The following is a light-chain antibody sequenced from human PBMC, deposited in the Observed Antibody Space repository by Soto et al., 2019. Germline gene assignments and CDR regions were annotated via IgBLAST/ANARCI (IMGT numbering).Light chain of an antibody. CDR2: AAS. Sequence: IQMTQSPFSLSASVGDRVTITCRASQSISRDLNWYQQKPGKAPNLLIYAASTLESGVPSRFSGSGSGTDFTLTISSLQLEDFATYYCQQNYSTPLAFGGGTKVEIK. J-gene: IGKJ4*01. CDR1: QSISRD. V-gene: IGKV1-39*01. CDR3: QQNYSTPLA.